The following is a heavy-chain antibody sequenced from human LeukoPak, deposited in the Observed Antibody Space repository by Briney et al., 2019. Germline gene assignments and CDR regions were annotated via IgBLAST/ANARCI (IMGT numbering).Heavy chain of an antibody. CDR2: IYPGDSDT. V-gene: IGHV5-51*01. CDR3: ARHHRYSSSPYYYYYYYMDV. J-gene: IGHJ6*03. Sequence: GESLKISCKGSGYSFTSYWIGWVRQMPGKGLEWMGIIYPGDSDTRYSPSFQGQVTISADKSISTAYLQWSSLKASDTAMYYCARHHRYSSSPYYYYYYYMDVWGKGTTVTVSS. D-gene: IGHD6-6*01. CDR1: GYSFTSYW.